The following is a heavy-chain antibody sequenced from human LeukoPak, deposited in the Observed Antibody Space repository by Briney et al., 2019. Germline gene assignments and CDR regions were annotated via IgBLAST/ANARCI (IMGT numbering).Heavy chain of an antibody. D-gene: IGHD3-9*01. CDR1: GGSISSYY. CDR3: ARGLRYFDWLLSSEYNWFDP. V-gene: IGHV4-4*09. CDR2: ISTSGST. Sequence: SETLSLTCTVSGGSISSYYWSWIRQPPGKGKEWIGYISTSGSTNSNPSLKSRVTISVDTSKNQFSLNLSSVTAADTAVYYCARGLRYFDWLLSSEYNWFDPWGQGTLVTVSS. J-gene: IGHJ5*02.